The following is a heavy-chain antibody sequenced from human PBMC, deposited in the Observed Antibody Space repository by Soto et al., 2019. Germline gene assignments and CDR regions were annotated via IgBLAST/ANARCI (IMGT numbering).Heavy chain of an antibody. V-gene: IGHV3-23*01. Sequence: EVRLLESGGNLVQPGGSLRLSCAGSGFTFSSHAMSWVRQAPGKGLEWVSSVSGDGYASDYADSVKGRFTVSRHNSKNTLYLQMNSLRAEDTAVYYCAKRHYFGSGSFALATWGQGTLVTVSS. CDR1: GFTFSSHA. D-gene: IGHD3-10*01. CDR2: VSGDGYAS. J-gene: IGHJ4*03. CDR3: AKRHYFGSGSFALAT.